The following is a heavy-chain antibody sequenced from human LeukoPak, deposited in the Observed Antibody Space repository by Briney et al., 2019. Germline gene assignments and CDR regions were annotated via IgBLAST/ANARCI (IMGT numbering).Heavy chain of an antibody. D-gene: IGHD3-10*01. CDR1: GGTFSSYA. CDR3: ARSLWFGESRGGLLSSNWFDP. J-gene: IGHJ5*02. V-gene: IGHV1-69*04. Sequence: SVKVSCKASGGTFSSYAISWVRQAPGQGLEWMGRIIPIFGIANYAQKFQGRVTITADKSTSTAYMELSSLRSEDTAVYYCARSLWFGESRGGLLSSNWFDPWGQGTLVTVSS. CDR2: IIPIFGIA.